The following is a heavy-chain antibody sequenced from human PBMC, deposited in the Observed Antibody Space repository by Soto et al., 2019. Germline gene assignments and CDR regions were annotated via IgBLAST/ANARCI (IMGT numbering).Heavy chain of an antibody. CDR3: ARGGYGSAEYYYYYYGMDV. D-gene: IGHD3-10*01. Sequence: PGGSLRLSCAASGFTFSSYSMNWVRQAPGKGLEWVSSISSSSSYIYYADSVKGRFTISRDNAKNSLYLQMNSLRAEDTAVYYCARGGYGSAEYYYYYYGMDVWPRDHGHRLL. CDR2: ISSSSSYI. V-gene: IGHV3-21*01. CDR1: GFTFSSYS. J-gene: IGHJ6*02.